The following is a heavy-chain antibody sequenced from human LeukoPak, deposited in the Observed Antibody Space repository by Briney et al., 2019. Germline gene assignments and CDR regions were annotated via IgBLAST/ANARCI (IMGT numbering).Heavy chain of an antibody. CDR1: GFPLSSYS. Sequence: GGPLRLSCAASGFPLSSYSINWVRQAPGKGLEWVSYISSSGSSIYYVDSVKGRFTVSRDNAKNSLFLQMNSPRAEDTAVYYCVRVKGSYFDYWGQGALVTVSS. D-gene: IGHD2-15*01. CDR2: ISSSGSSI. V-gene: IGHV3-48*01. J-gene: IGHJ4*02. CDR3: VRVKGSYFDY.